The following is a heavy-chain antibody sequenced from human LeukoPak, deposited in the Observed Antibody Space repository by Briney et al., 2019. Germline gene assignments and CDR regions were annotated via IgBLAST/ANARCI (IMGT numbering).Heavy chain of an antibody. D-gene: IGHD3-9*01. CDR2: IYHSGST. J-gene: IGHJ5*02. CDR3: ARVYDILTGQSWFDP. Sequence: PSQTLSLTCAVSGGSISSGGYSWSWIRQPPGKGLEWIGYIYHSGSTYYSPSLKSRVTISVDRSKNQFSLKLSSVTAADTAVYYCARVYDILTGQSWFDPWGQGTLVTVSS. V-gene: IGHV4-30-2*01. CDR1: GGSISSGGYS.